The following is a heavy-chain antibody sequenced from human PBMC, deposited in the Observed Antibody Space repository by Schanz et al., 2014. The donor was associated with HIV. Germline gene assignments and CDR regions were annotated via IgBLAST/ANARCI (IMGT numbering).Heavy chain of an antibody. V-gene: IGHV3-11*01. CDR2: INEGGDFR. D-gene: IGHD7-27*01. J-gene: IGHJ6*02. CDR3: AKGQFWGLYYGLDL. Sequence: QVQLVESGGGLVKPGGSLRLSCAASGFTFSDYYMSWIRQAPGKALEWVSSINEGGDFRYYADSVRGRFTISRDNAKNAVFLQMNSLRAEDTALYYCAKGQFWGLYYGLDLWGQGTTVTVSS. CDR1: GFTFSDYY.